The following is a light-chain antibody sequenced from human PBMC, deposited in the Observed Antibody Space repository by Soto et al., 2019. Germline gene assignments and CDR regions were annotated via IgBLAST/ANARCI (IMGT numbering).Light chain of an antibody. J-gene: IGKJ5*01. CDR1: QSIKRF. V-gene: IGKV1-39*01. CDR2: ESS. Sequence: DIQMTQSPSSLSASVGDRVTTICRARQSIKRFLNWYQQKPGKAPKLLIYESSILQRGVPSRFSGNASGTEFALTISSLQPEDFAIYHCQQSYRPPTFGQGPRLQIK. CDR3: QQSYRPPT.